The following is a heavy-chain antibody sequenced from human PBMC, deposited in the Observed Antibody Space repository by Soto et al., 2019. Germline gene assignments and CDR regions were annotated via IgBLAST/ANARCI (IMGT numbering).Heavy chain of an antibody. CDR2: IIPIFGTA. V-gene: IGHV1-69*06. CDR1: GGTFSSYA. J-gene: IGHJ6*02. D-gene: IGHD3-22*01. Sequence: VKVSCKASGGTFSSYAISWVRQAPGQGLEWMGGIIPIFGTANYAQKFQGRVTITADKSTSTAYMELSSLRSEDTAAYYCARAGGQGYYDSSGYYYEEIYYYYGMDVWGQGTTVTVSS. CDR3: ARAGGQGYYDSSGYYYEEIYYYYGMDV.